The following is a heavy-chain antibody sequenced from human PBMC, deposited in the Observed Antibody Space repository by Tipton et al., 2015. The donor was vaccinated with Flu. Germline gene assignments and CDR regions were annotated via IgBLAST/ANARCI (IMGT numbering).Heavy chain of an antibody. V-gene: IGHV3-15*01. J-gene: IGHJ4*02. Sequence: SLRLSCAASGITFSYAWMSWVRQVPGKRLEWVGRIKSISDGGITEYAAFVRGRFTISRDDSENSVSLQMNSLKIEDTGVYYYMKGGGRERRPDYWGQGTLVIVSS. CDR3: MKGGGRERRPDY. CDR2: IKSISDGGIT. CDR1: GITFSYAW. D-gene: IGHD1-26*01.